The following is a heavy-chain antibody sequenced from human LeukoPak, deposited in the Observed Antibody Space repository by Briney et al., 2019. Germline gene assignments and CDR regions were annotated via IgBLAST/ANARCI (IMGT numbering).Heavy chain of an antibody. D-gene: IGHD5-18*01. CDR3: ARDRSYGYLNWFDP. V-gene: IGHV4-59*01. CDR1: GGSISSYY. J-gene: IGHJ5*02. CDR2: IYYSGST. Sequence: SETLSLTCTVSGGSISSYYWSWIRQPPGKGLEWIGYIYYSGSTNYNPSLKSRVTISVDTSKNQLSLKLSSVTAADTAVYYCARDRSYGYLNWFDPWGQGTLVTVSS.